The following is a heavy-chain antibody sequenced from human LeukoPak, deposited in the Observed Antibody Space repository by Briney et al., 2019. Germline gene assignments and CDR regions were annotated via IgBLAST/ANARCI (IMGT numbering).Heavy chain of an antibody. CDR1: GGSISSYY. Sequence: SETLSLPCTVSGGSISSYYWSWIRQPPGKGLEWIGYIYYSGSTNYNPSLKSRVTISVDTSKNQFSLKLSSVTAADTAVYYCARAQFGYSYAATAIDYWGQGTLVTVSS. CDR3: ARAQFGYSYAATAIDY. J-gene: IGHJ4*02. CDR2: IYYSGST. D-gene: IGHD5-18*01. V-gene: IGHV4-59*01.